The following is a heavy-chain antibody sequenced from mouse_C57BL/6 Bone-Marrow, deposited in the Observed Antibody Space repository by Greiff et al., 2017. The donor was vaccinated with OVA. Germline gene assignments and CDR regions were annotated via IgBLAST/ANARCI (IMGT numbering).Heavy chain of an antibody. V-gene: IGHV3-6*01. D-gene: IGHD2-3*01. J-gene: IGHJ3*01. CDR3: ARAGGWLLIFAY. CDR1: GYSITSGYY. CDR2: ISYDGSN. Sequence: EVQLQESGPGLVKPSQSLSLTCSVTGYSITSGYYWNWIRQFPGNKLEWMGYISYDGSNNYNPSLKNRISITRDTSKNQFFLKLNSVTTEDTATYYCARAGGWLLIFAYWGQGTLVTVSA.